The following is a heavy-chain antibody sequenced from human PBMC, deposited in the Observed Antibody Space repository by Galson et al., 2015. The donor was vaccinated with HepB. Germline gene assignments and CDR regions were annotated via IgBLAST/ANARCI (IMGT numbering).Heavy chain of an antibody. CDR2: IDYSGST. J-gene: IGHJ5*02. D-gene: IGHD3-3*01. Sequence: TLSLTCTVSGGSVTSYYWSWLRQPPGKGLEWIGYIDYSGSTNYNPSPESRVTISVDTSKNQFSLNLSSVTAADTAVYYCARSYYDFWSGYYPWGQGTLVTVSS. V-gene: IGHV4-59*02. CDR3: ARSYYDFWSGYYP. CDR1: GGSVTSYY.